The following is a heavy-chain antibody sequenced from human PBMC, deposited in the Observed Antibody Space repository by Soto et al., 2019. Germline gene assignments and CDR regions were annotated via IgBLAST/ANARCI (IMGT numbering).Heavy chain of an antibody. V-gene: IGHV4-4*07. CDR1: GGAISGYY. Sequence: QVQLQESGPGLVKPSETLSLTCTVSGGAISGYYWTWIRQSAGKGLEWIGRIYSSGGTKYNPSLQSRVTISLDTSKNHFSLKLSSVTPADTAVYYCARDRYYGSGTYYNFYSGMDVWGQGTTVTVSS. D-gene: IGHD3-10*01. CDR2: IYSSGGT. CDR3: ARDRYYGSGTYYNFYSGMDV. J-gene: IGHJ6*02.